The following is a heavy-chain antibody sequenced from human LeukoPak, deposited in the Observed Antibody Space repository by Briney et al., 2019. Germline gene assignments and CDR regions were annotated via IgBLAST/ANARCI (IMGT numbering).Heavy chain of an antibody. J-gene: IGHJ4*02. V-gene: IGHV3-48*04. CDR3: AREPQLPDY. CDR2: ISSSGSTI. D-gene: IGHD5-24*01. Sequence: GRSLRLSCAASGFTFSSYGMHWVRQAPGKGLEWVSYISSSGSTIYYADSVKGRFTISRDNAKNSLYLQMNSLRAEDTAVYYCAREPQLPDYWGQGTLVTVSS. CDR1: GFTFSSYG.